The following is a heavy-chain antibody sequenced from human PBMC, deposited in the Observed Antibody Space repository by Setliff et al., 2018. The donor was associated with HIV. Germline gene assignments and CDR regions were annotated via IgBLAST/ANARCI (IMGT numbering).Heavy chain of an antibody. CDR2: IGSSNHGI. CDR3: ARKLRPGHGVDV. V-gene: IGHV3-48*02. Sequence: PGGSLRLSCAASGFNFKTYGMTWVRQAPGKGLDWVAHIGSSNHGIHYTASVQGRFTVSRDNANNLLFLQMNNLRDEDTAVYYCARKLRPGHGVDVWGQGTTVTVSS. CDR1: GFNFKTYG. J-gene: IGHJ6*02. D-gene: IGHD3-10*01.